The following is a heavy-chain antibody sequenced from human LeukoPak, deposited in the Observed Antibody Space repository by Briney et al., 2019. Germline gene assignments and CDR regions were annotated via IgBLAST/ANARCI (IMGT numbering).Heavy chain of an antibody. CDR3: ARGTRGFTYGLDY. J-gene: IGHJ4*02. CDR1: GFTFSTYT. Sequence: PGGSLRLSCAASGFTFSTYTMTWVRQAPGKGLEWVSSISSNGYIYYADSLKGRFTISRDSAENSLYLQMSSLRVEDTALYYCARGTRGFTYGLDYWGQGTLVTVSS. V-gene: IGHV3-21*01. D-gene: IGHD5-18*01. CDR2: ISSNGYI.